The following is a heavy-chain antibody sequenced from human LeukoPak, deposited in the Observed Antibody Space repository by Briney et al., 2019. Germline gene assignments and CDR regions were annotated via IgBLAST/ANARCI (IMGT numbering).Heavy chain of an antibody. CDR2: VDHTGST. V-gene: IGHV4-59*01. CDR1: DDSITMYY. Sequence: PSETLSLTCTVSDDSITMYYWTWIRQPPGKGLEWIGYVDHTGSTKFNPSLNGRVSISRDTSNNFFSLRLRSVTAADTAVYFCARGRVSTSTWYSTYYYFFYMDFWGKGTTVTVSS. J-gene: IGHJ6*03. D-gene: IGHD5/OR15-5a*01. CDR3: ARGRVSTSTWYSTYYYFFYMDF.